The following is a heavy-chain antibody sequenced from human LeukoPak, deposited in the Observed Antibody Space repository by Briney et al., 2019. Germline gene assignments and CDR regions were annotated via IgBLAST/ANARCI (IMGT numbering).Heavy chain of an antibody. J-gene: IGHJ4*02. CDR3: ARGPAPGAVAGTGVYYFDY. D-gene: IGHD6-19*01. Sequence: GASVKVSCKASGCTFSSYAISWVRQAPGQGLEWMGGIIPIFGTANYAQRFQGRVTITADESTSTAYMELSSLRSEDTAVYYCARGPAPGAVAGTGVYYFDYWGQGTLVTVSS. V-gene: IGHV1-69*13. CDR2: IIPIFGTA. CDR1: GCTFSSYA.